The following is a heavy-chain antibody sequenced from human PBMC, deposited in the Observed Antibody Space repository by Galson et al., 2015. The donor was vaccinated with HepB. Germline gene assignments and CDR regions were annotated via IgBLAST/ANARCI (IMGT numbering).Heavy chain of an antibody. D-gene: IGHD2-2*01. CDR3: ARWPWCDDYCSTTRRSYYYGLDV. V-gene: IGHV1-2*02. CDR2: INPNSGGT. Sequence: SVTVSCKASGYTFTGYYIHWVRQAPGQGLEWLGWINPNSGGTNYAQRFQGRVTMTRDTSSSTAYMELSRLSSDDTAVYYCARWPWCDDYCSTTRRSYYYGLDVWGRGTTATVSS. CDR1: GYTFTGYY. J-gene: IGHJ6*02.